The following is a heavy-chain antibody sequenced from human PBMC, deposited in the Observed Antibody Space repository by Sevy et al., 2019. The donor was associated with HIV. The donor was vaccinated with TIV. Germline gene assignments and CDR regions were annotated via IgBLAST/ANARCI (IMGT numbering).Heavy chain of an antibody. CDR3: ATLITFGGVIVIRNWFDP. J-gene: IGHJ5*02. Sequence: ASVKVSCKVSGYTLTELSMHWVRQAPGKGLEWMGGFDPEDGETIYAQKFQGRVTMTEDTSTDTAYMELGSLRSEDTAVYYCATLITFGGVIVIRNWFDPWGQGTLVTVSS. CDR2: FDPEDGET. D-gene: IGHD3-16*02. CDR1: GYTLTELS. V-gene: IGHV1-24*01.